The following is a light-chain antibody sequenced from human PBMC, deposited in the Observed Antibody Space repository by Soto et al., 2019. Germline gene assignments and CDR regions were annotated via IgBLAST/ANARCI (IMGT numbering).Light chain of an antibody. Sequence: QSVLTQPPSASGTPGQRVTISCSGSSSNIGSNSVNWYRQVPGTAPKLLIYSTNQRPSGVPDRFSGSKSDTSASLAISGLQSEDEADYYCAAWDDRLNCEVVFGGGTKLTVL. J-gene: IGLJ2*01. CDR1: SSNIGSNS. CDR2: STN. CDR3: AAWDDRLNCEVV. V-gene: IGLV1-44*01.